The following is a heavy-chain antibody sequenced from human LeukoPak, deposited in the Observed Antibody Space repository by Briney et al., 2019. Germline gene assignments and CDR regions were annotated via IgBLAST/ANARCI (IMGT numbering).Heavy chain of an antibody. D-gene: IGHD6-19*01. Sequence: GGSLRLSCAASGFTFSSYWMHWVRQTPGKGLIYISRINNDGSSANYADSVRGRFTISRDNAENTLYLQMNSLRTEDTALYYCAKDGPYSSGWYPLGSWGQGTLVTVSP. CDR3: AKDGPYSSGWYPLGS. J-gene: IGHJ4*02. CDR1: GFTFSSYW. V-gene: IGHV3-74*01. CDR2: INNDGSSA.